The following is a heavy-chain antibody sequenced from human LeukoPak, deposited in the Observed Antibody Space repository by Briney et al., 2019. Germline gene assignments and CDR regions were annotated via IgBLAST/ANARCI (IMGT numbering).Heavy chain of an antibody. CDR2: ISAYNGNT. D-gene: IGHD6-6*01. CDR3: ARASSSSSSYDWFDP. CDR1: GYTFTSYG. V-gene: IGHV1-18*01. Sequence: ASVKVSRKASGYTFTSYGISWVRQAPGQGLEWMGWISAYNGNTNYAQKLQGRVTMTTDTSTSTAYMELRSLRSDDTAVYYCARASSSSSSYDWFDPWGQGTLVTVSS. J-gene: IGHJ5*02.